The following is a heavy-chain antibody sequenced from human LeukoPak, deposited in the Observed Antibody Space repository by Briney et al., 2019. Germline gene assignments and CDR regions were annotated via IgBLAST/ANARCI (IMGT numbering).Heavy chain of an antibody. D-gene: IGHD6-19*01. CDR1: GFTFSSYS. Sequence: GSLRLSCAASGFTFSSYSMNWVRPAPGKGLEWVSSISSSSSYIYYADSVKGRFTISRDNAKNSLYLQMNSMRAEDTAVYYCAKDTRIAVAGFIGTLDYGGQGTLVTVSS. CDR3: AKDTRIAVAGFIGTLDY. J-gene: IGHJ4*02. V-gene: IGHV3-21*04. CDR2: ISSSSSYI.